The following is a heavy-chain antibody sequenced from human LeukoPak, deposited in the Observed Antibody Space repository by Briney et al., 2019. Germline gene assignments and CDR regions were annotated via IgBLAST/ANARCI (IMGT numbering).Heavy chain of an antibody. V-gene: IGHV1-18*04. CDR2: ISSYNGNT. CDR3: ARDNYMVRGVITHYYYYGMDV. CDR1: GYPFTSYG. D-gene: IGHD3-10*01. J-gene: IGHJ6*04. Sequence: ASVKVSCKASGYPFTSYGISWVRQAPGQGLEWMGWISSYNGNTNYAQKLQGRVTMTTDTSTSTAYMELRSLRSDDTAVYYCARDNYMVRGVITHYYYYGMDVWGKGTTVTVSS.